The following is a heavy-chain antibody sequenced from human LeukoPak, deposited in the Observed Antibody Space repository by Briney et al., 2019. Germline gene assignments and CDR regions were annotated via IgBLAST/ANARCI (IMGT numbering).Heavy chain of an antibody. CDR3: ARGVMLHASFDWFDP. V-gene: IGHV4-31*03. CDR2: IYYSRNT. Sequence: SQTLSLTCTVSGGSISSGGYYWSWIRQHPGKGLEWIGYIYYSRNTYYNPSLKSRVTISVDTSKNQFSLNLSSVTAADTAVYYCARGVMLHASFDWFDPWGQGTLVTVSS. D-gene: IGHD2-8*01. J-gene: IGHJ5*02. CDR1: GGSISSGGYY.